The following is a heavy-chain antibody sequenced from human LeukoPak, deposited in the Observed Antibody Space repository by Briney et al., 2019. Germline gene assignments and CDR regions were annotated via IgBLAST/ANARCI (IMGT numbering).Heavy chain of an antibody. D-gene: IGHD1-7*01. J-gene: IGHJ4*02. V-gene: IGHV3-21*01. CDR2: ISSSSYI. CDR3: ARGAYNWNYVVDY. CDR1: GFTFSSYS. Sequence: GGSLRLSCAASGFTFSSYSMNWVRQAPGKGLEWVSSISSSSYIYYADSVKGRFTISRDNSKNTLYLQMNSLRAEDTAVYYCARGAYNWNYVVDYWGQGTLVTVSS.